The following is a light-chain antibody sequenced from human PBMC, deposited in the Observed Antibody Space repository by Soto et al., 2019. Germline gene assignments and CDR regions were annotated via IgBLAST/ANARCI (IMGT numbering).Light chain of an antibody. Sequence: EIVLTQSPATLSLSPGERATLSCRASQSVSSYLAWYQQKPGQAPRLLIYDASTRATGIPARFSGSGSGTDFTLTISSLEPEDFAVFYCQQRSNSPPWFTFGPGTKVDI. J-gene: IGKJ3*01. CDR3: QQRSNSPPWFT. V-gene: IGKV3-11*01. CDR1: QSVSSY. CDR2: DAS.